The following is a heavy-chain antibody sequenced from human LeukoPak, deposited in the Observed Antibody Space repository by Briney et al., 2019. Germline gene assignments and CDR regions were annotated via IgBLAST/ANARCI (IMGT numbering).Heavy chain of an antibody. D-gene: IGHD3-3*01. Sequence: GGSLRLSCAASGFTFSSYAMSWVRQAPGKGLEWVSAISGSGGSTYYADSVKGRFTISRDNAKNSLYLQMNSLRAEDTAVYYCARADYDFWSGYYIPDYWGQGTLVTVSS. V-gene: IGHV3-23*01. CDR2: ISGSGGST. CDR3: ARADYDFWSGYYIPDY. J-gene: IGHJ4*02. CDR1: GFTFSSYA.